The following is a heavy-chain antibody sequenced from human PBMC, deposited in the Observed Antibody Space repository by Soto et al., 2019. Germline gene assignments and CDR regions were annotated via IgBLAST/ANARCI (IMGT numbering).Heavy chain of an antibody. J-gene: IGHJ4*02. CDR2: ISGFNGQT. Sequence: SVKVSCKASGNTFASHGFSWVRQAPGQGLEWMGWISGFNGQTNYALKFQGRVTLTTDTSTSTAYMELRSLRSDDTAVYFCARVDPRGVAVVRDYWGQGTLVTVSS. CDR1: GNTFASHG. V-gene: IGHV1-18*01. D-gene: IGHD3-10*01. CDR3: ARVDPRGVAVVRDY.